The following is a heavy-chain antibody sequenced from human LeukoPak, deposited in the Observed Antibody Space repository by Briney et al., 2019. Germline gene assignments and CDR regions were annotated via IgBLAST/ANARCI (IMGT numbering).Heavy chain of an antibody. CDR1: GFTFSSYW. V-gene: IGHV3-74*01. CDR2: INSDGSST. J-gene: IGHJ4*02. D-gene: IGHD4-23*01. CDR3: ATQSGGNVY. Sequence: PGGSLRLSCAASGFTFSSYWMHWGRQAPGKGLVWVSRINSDGSSTNYADSVKGRFTISRDNAKNSLYLQMNSLRADDTAVYYCATQSGGNVYWGQGTLVTVSS.